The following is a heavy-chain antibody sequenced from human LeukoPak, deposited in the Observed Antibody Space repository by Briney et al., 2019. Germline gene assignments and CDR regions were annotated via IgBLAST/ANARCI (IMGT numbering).Heavy chain of an antibody. Sequence: PSETLSLTCTVSGGSISSYYWSWIRQPPGKGLEWIGYIYYSGSTNYSPSLKSRVTISVDTSKNQFSLKLSSVTAADTAVYYCARVGSWYDAFDIWGQGTMVTVSS. V-gene: IGHV4-59*01. J-gene: IGHJ3*02. D-gene: IGHD6-13*01. CDR1: GGSISSYY. CDR3: ARVGSWYDAFDI. CDR2: IYYSGST.